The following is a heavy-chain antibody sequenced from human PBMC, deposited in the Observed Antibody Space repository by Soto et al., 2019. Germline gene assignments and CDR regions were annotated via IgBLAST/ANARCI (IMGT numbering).Heavy chain of an antibody. CDR3: ALPEYSSSPTRGVWFHP. CDR1: GGTFSSYA. V-gene: IGHV1-69*01. J-gene: IGHJ5*02. Sequence: QVQLVQSGAEVKKPGSSVKVSCKASGGTFSSYAISWVRQAPGQGLEWMGGIIHIFGTANYGQQFQGRVNSTADESTSSAYRELSSLRSEDTAVYYSALPEYSSSPTRGVWFHPWGQGTLVTVSS. CDR2: IIHIFGTA. D-gene: IGHD6-6*01.